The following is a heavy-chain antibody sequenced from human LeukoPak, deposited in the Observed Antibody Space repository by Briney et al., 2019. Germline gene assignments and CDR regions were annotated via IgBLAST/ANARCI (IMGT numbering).Heavy chain of an antibody. J-gene: IGHJ4*02. D-gene: IGHD2-2*01. Sequence: PSETLSLTCTVSGGSITSAGYSWGWIRQPAGKGLEWIGRIYSSGSTNSNPSLKSRVTISVDTSKNQFSLKLSPVTAADTAVYYCARGYCTSTSCSENRYYFDSWGQGTLVTVSS. CDR3: ARGYCTSTSCSENRYYFDS. CDR2: IYSSGST. V-gene: IGHV4-61*02. CDR1: GGSITSAGYS.